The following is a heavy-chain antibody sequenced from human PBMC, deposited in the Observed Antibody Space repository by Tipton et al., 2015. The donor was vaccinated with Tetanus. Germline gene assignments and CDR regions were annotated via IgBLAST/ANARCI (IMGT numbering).Heavy chain of an antibody. V-gene: IGHV5-10-1*01. Sequence: EVQLVQSGAEVKKPGESLRISCKGSGYSFTSYWISWVRQMPGKGLEWMGRIDPSDSYTNYSPSLQGHGTISAEKSISTAYLRWSSLKASDTAMYYCARPNTRIAAAGIYGWYGMDVWGQGTTVTVSS. D-gene: IGHD6-13*01. CDR2: IDPSDSYT. CDR3: ARPNTRIAAAGIYGWYGMDV. CDR1: GYSFTSYW. J-gene: IGHJ6*02.